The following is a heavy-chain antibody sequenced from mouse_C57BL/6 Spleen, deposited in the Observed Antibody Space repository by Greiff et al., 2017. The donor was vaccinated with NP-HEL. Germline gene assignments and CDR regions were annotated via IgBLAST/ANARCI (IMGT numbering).Heavy chain of an antibody. J-gene: IGHJ2*01. CDR3: AREDYYGSSSYYFDY. Sequence: VKLQQPGAELVKPGASVKLSCKASGYTFTSYWMHWVKQRPGQGLEWIGMIHPNSGSTNYNEKFKSKATLTVDKSSSTAYMQLSSLTSEDSAVYYCAREDYYGSSSYYFDYWGQGTTLTVSS. CDR1: GYTFTSYW. V-gene: IGHV1-64*01. CDR2: IHPNSGST. D-gene: IGHD1-1*01.